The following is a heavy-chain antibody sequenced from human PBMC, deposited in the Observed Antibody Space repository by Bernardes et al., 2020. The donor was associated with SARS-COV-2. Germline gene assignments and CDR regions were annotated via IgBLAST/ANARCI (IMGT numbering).Heavy chain of an antibody. CDR2: ISYDGSDK. V-gene: IGHV3-30*04. CDR3: ARGPQRGPAAALFYYYFYMDV. CDR1: GFAFSSYA. Sequence: GGSLRLSCAASGFAFSSYAMHWVRQAPGKGLEWVAFISYDGSDKYYADSVKGRFTFSRDISKNTLFLQMNSLRAEDTAVYYCARGPQRGPAAALFYYYFYMDVWGKGTTVTVSS. J-gene: IGHJ6*03. D-gene: IGHD6-13*01.